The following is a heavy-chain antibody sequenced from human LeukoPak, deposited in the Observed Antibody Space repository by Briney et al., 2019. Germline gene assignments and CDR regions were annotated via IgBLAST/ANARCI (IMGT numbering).Heavy chain of an antibody. CDR3: AAGRRLGGLFFDY. V-gene: IGHV1-69*13. Sequence: SVKVPCKASEGTFGAYSLDWVRQAPGQGLEWLGGINPIFNLLNYAQKFRGRVTITADESTNTAYMDLSILQYDDTAVYYCAAGRRLGGLFFDYWGQGALVTVSS. J-gene: IGHJ4*02. CDR1: EGTFGAYS. D-gene: IGHD3-10*01. CDR2: INPIFNLL.